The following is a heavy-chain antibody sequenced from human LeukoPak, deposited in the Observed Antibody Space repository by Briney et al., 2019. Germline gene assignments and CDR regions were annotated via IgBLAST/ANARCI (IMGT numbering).Heavy chain of an antibody. V-gene: IGHV4-34*01. CDR3: ARARCSSTSCYRLDY. CDR1: GGSFSGYY. D-gene: IGHD2-2*01. J-gene: IGHJ4*02. Sequence: SETLSLTCAVYGGSFSGYYWSWIRQPPGKGLEWIGEINHSGSTNYNPSLKSRVTISVDTSKNQFSLKLSSVTAADTAVYYCARARCSSTSCYRLDYWGQGTLVTVSS. CDR2: INHSGST.